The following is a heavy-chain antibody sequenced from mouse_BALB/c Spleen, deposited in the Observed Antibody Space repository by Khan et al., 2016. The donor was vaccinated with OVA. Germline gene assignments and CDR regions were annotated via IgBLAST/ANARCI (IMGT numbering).Heavy chain of an antibody. J-gene: IGHJ2*01. Sequence: EVQLQESGPGLVNPSQSLSLTCTVTGYSITSDYAWNWIRQFPGNKLEWMGYISYSGRTSYNPSLKSRTSLTRDTSKNQVFRQLSSVTTEDTAAYFCARSVTITAVVATDFDYWGQGTTLTVSS. D-gene: IGHD1-1*01. V-gene: IGHV3-2*02. CDR2: ISYSGRT. CDR1: GYSITSDYA. CDR3: ARSVTITAVVATDFDY.